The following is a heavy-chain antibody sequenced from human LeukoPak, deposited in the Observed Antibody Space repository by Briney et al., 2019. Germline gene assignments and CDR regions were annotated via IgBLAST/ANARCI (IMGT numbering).Heavy chain of an antibody. CDR2: ISYDGSNK. J-gene: IGHJ6*03. V-gene: IGHV3-30*04. CDR3: ARDGNWNYHYYYYMDV. Sequence: GGSLRLSCAASGFTFSSYAMHWVRQAPGKGLEWVAVISYDGSNKYYADSVKGRFTISRDNSKNTLYLQMNSLRAEDTAVYYCARDGNWNYHYYYYMDVWGKGTTVTVSS. CDR1: GFTFSSYA. D-gene: IGHD1-20*01.